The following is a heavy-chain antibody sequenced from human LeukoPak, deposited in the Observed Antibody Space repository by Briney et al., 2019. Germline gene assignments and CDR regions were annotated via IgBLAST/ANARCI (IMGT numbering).Heavy chain of an antibody. J-gene: IGHJ4*02. Sequence: QPGRSLSLSCAASGFTFDDYAMHWVRQAPGKGLEWVSGISWNSGSIGYADSVKGRFTISRDNAKNSLYLQMNSLRAEDTALYYCAKDFYYDSSGSYFDYWGQGTLVTVSS. V-gene: IGHV3-9*01. CDR1: GFTFDDYA. CDR2: ISWNSGSI. D-gene: IGHD3-22*01. CDR3: AKDFYYDSSGSYFDY.